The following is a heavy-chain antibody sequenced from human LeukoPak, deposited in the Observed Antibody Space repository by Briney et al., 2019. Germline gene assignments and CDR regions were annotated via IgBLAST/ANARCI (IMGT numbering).Heavy chain of an antibody. Sequence: PGGSLRLSCAASGFSFSSYSMNWVRQAPGKGLEWVSSISSTSSYIYYADSVKGRFTISRDNTKNSLYLQMNSLRAEDTAVYYCARASSGWAVDLYYFDYWGQETLVTVSS. CDR1: GFSFSSYS. D-gene: IGHD6-19*01. CDR2: ISSTSSYI. V-gene: IGHV3-21*01. CDR3: ARASSGWAVDLYYFDY. J-gene: IGHJ4*02.